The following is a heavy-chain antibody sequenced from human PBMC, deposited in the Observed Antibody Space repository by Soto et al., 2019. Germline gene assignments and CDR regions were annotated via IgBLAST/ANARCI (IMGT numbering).Heavy chain of an antibody. CDR2: IWTSGST. CDR1: GDSMSKYY. CDR3: ARTVGAAYYFDF. J-gene: IGHJ4*02. D-gene: IGHD3-16*01. V-gene: IGHV4-4*07. Sequence: QVQLQESGPGLVKPSETLSLTCNVSGDSMSKYYWSWVRQPAGKGLEWIGRIWTSGSTNYNPYLNSRVTMSIDTSNKHCSLDLKSVTAADTAVYYCARTVGAAYYFDFWGQGVLVTVS.